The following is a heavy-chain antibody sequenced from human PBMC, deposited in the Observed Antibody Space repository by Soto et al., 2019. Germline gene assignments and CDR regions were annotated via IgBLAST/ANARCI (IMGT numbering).Heavy chain of an antibody. CDR3: ARDSCSGGSCFFFDC. Sequence: QLQLVQSGAEVKKPGASVKVSCKASGYTFTSYDINWVRQATGQGLEWMGWINPNSGNTGYAQKFPGRLSMNRSTSINTAYMELSSLTSEDTAVYYCARDSCSGGSCFFFDCWGLGTLVTVSS. D-gene: IGHD2-15*01. V-gene: IGHV1-8*01. CDR1: GYTFTSYD. CDR2: INPNSGNT. J-gene: IGHJ4*02.